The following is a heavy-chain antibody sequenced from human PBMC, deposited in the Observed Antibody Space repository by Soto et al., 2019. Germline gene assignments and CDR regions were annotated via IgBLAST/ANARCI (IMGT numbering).Heavy chain of an antibody. CDR2: ISGSGGST. J-gene: IGHJ4*02. CDR3: AKGGYCSGGSCYRDY. D-gene: IGHD2-15*01. CDR1: GFTFSSYA. V-gene: IGHV3-23*01. Sequence: EVQLLESGGGLVQPGGSLRLSCAASGFTFSSYAMSWVRQAPGKGLEWVSAISGSGGSTYYADSVKGRFTIARDNAKNTLYRQMNSLRAEDTAVYYCAKGGYCSGGSCYRDYWGQGTLVTVSS.